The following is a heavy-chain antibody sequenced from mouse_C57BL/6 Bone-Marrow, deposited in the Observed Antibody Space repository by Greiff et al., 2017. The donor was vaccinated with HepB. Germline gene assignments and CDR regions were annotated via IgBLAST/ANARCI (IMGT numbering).Heavy chain of an antibody. CDR3: AREGYDDLGY. D-gene: IGHD2-3*01. J-gene: IGHJ2*01. CDR1: GYTFTSYW. CDR2: IDPSDSYT. V-gene: IGHV1-69*01. Sequence: QVQLQQPGAELVMPGASVKLSCKASGYTFTSYWMHWVKQRPGQGLEWIGEIDPSDSYTNYNQKFKGKSTLTVDKSSSTAYMQRSSLTSGDSAVYYCAREGYDDLGYGGKGTTLTVSS.